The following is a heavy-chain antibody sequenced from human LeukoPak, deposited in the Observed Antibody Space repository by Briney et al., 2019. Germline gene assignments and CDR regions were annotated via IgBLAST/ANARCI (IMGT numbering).Heavy chain of an antibody. Sequence: PGRSLRLSCTGSGYTFGDYAMSWVRQSPGKGLEWVSLIRSKAFGGATEYAASVKGRFTISRDDPKSIAYLQMNSLKTEDTAMYYCTRDGGTLDYWGQGTLVTVSS. CDR3: TRDGGTLDY. J-gene: IGHJ4*02. CDR2: IRSKAFGGAT. V-gene: IGHV3-49*04. CDR1: GYTFGDYA. D-gene: IGHD3-16*01.